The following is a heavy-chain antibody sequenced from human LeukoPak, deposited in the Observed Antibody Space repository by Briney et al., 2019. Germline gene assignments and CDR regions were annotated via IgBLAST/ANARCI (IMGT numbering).Heavy chain of an antibody. J-gene: IGHJ3*02. V-gene: IGHV3-30*03. D-gene: IGHD3-9*01. CDR1: GFTFSSYG. Sequence: GGSLRLSCAASGFTFSSYGMHWVRQAPGKGLEWVAVISYDGSNKYYADSVKGRFTISRDNSKNTLYLQMNSLRAEDTAVYYCARGVLRYFDWSPSDDAFDIWGQGTMVTVSS. CDR2: ISYDGSNK. CDR3: ARGVLRYFDWSPSDDAFDI.